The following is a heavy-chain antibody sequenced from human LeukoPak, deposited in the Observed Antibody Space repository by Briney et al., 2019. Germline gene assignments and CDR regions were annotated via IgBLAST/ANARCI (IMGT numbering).Heavy chain of an antibody. Sequence: PSETLSLTCTVSGGSISSYYWGWIRQPPGKGLEWIGSIYYSGSTYYNPSLKSRVTISVDTSKNQFSLKLSSVTAADTAVYYCARAYCTNGVCYTDVGFDYWGQGTLVTVSS. J-gene: IGHJ4*02. V-gene: IGHV4-39*07. CDR2: IYYSGST. D-gene: IGHD2-8*01. CDR1: GGSISSYY. CDR3: ARAYCTNGVCYTDVGFDY.